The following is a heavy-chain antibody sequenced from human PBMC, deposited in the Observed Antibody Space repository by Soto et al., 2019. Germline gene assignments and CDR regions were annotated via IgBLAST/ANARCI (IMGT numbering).Heavy chain of an antibody. V-gene: IGHV3-33*01. CDR3: ARDHTIAAADY. CDR2: IWYDGSNK. J-gene: IGHJ4*02. D-gene: IGHD6-13*01. CDR1: GFTFSSYG. Sequence: GGSLRLSCAASGFTFSSYGMHWVRQAPGKGLEWVAVIWYDGSNKYYADSVKGRFTISRDNSKNTLYLQMNSLRAEDTAVYYCARDHTIAAADYWGQGTLVTVSS.